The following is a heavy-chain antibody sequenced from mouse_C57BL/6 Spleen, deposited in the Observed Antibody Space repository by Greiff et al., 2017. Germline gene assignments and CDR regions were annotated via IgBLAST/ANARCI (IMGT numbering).Heavy chain of an antibody. Sequence: VKPGASVKMSCKASGYTFTSYWITWVKQRPGQGLEWIGDIYPGSGSTNYNEKFKSKATLTVDTSSSTAYMQLSSLTSEDSAVYYCARYDYYGSSYNFDYWGQGTTLTVSS. CDR1: GYTFTSYW. D-gene: IGHD1-1*01. J-gene: IGHJ2*01. CDR3: ARYDYYGSSYNFDY. CDR2: IYPGSGST. V-gene: IGHV1-55*01.